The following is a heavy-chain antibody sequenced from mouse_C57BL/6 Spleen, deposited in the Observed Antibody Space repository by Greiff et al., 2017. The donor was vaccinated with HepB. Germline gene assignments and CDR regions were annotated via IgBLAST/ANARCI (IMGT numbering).Heavy chain of an antibody. CDR1: GYAFSSYW. V-gene: IGHV1-80*01. Sequence: QVQLKQSGAELVKPGASVKISCKASGYAFSSYWMNWVKQRPGKGLEWIGQIYPGDGDTNYNGTFKGKATLTADKSSSTAYMQLSSLTSEDSAVYFCARDGSSSQAWFAYWGQGTLVTVSA. D-gene: IGHD1-1*01. J-gene: IGHJ3*01. CDR2: IYPGDGDT. CDR3: ARDGSSSQAWFAY.